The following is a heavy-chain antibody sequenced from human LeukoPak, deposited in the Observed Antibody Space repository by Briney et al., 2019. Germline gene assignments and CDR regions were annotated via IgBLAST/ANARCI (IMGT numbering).Heavy chain of an antibody. CDR1: GGSITTYY. CDR3: ASGSVVTALDQ. Sequence: KPSETLFLTCAVSGGSITTYYWTWIRQPPGQALEWIGYIYYTGNTKYNPSLESRVTMSIDTSKNEFSLKIYSVNAADTAVYFCASGSVVTALDQWGQGTLVTVSS. V-gene: IGHV4-59*01. D-gene: IGHD2-21*02. J-gene: IGHJ4*02. CDR2: IYYTGNT.